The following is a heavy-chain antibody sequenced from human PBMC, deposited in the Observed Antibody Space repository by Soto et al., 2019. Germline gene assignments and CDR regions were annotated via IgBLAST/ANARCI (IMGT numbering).Heavy chain of an antibody. CDR1: GYTFTNYG. V-gene: IGHV1-18*01. D-gene: IGHD3-16*01. CDR2: ISDFDGHI. CDR3: ARDYDRWGEDGFDP. J-gene: IGHJ5*02. Sequence: QVELVQSGAEMKKPGASVKVSCKASGYTFTNYGISWVRQAPGQGLEWMGWISDFDGHINYAQKFQGRVTLTIDTSTSTAYMDLRSLTSDDAAIYYCARDYDRWGEDGFDPWGQGTLVTVSS.